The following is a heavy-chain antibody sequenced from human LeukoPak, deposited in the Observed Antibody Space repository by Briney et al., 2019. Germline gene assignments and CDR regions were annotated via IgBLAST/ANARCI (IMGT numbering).Heavy chain of an antibody. V-gene: IGHV3-20*04. CDR1: GFTFDDYG. CDR3: ARETGYQLLSALDY. J-gene: IGHJ4*02. CDR2: INCDGGST. D-gene: IGHD2-2*01. Sequence: GGSLRLSCAASGFTFDDYGMSWVRQGPGKGLEWVSGINCDGGSTGYADSVKGRFTISRDNAKNSLYLQMNSLRAEDTALYYCARETGYQLLSALDYWGQGTLVTVSS.